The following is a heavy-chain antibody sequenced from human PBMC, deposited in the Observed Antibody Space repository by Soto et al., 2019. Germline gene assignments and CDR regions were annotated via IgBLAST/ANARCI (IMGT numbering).Heavy chain of an antibody. Sequence: QVRLQESGPGLVKPSQTLSLTCTVSGGSISSGDHYWSWLRQPPGKGLEWIGYVYYSGNTYYNPSLKSRLAISVDTSKNQFSLTLTSVTAADTAVYFCAREEALIDVPSGGIDYSFDRGGQGTLVTVSS. CDR3: AREEALIDVPSGGIDYSFDR. D-gene: IGHD2-15*01. CDR1: GGSISSGDHY. V-gene: IGHV4-30-4*01. J-gene: IGHJ5*02. CDR2: VYYSGNT.